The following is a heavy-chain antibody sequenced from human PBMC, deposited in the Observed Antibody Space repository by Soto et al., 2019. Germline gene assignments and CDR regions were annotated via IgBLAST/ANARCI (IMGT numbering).Heavy chain of an antibody. CDR3: ARQTGVFGHYFDY. D-gene: IGHD3-16*01. V-gene: IGHV4-39*01. CDR1: GGSISSSSYY. J-gene: IGHJ4*02. CDR2: IYYNGNT. Sequence: QLRLQEAGPGLVKPSETLSLTCTVSGGSISSSSYYWGWIRQPPGKGPEWIGAIYYNGNTYYNPSLKSRVIMYVDTSKNQFSLKLSSATAADTAMYYCARQTGVFGHYFDYWGQGTLVTVSS.